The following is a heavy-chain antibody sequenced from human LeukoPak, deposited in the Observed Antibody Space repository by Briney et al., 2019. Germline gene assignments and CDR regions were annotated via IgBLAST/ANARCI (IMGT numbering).Heavy chain of an antibody. Sequence: SETLSLTCTVSGGSISSSSYYWGWIRQPPGKGLEWIGSIYYSGSTYYNPSLKSRVTISVDTSKNQFSLKLSSVTAADTAVYYCARWYSSSWYGNAFDIWGQGTMVTVSS. V-gene: IGHV4-39*07. CDR2: IYYSGST. J-gene: IGHJ3*02. D-gene: IGHD6-13*01. CDR3: ARWYSSSWYGNAFDI. CDR1: GGSISSSSYY.